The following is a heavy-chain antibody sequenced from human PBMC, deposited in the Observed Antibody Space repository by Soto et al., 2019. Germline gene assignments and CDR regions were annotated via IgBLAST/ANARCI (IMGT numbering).Heavy chain of an antibody. J-gene: IGHJ4*02. D-gene: IGHD2-2*01. CDR3: ARARRDCSSSSCYLYYFDY. CDR2: ITSNGGST. V-gene: IGHV3-64*07. Sequence: EVQLVESGGGLVQPGGSLRLPCAASGFTFTTYGIHWVRQAPGKGLGFVSAITSNGGSTYYADSVKGRFTISRDNSKNTVYLQMGSLSVEDMGVYYCARARRDCSSSSCYLYYFDYWGQGTLVTVSS. CDR1: GFTFTTYG.